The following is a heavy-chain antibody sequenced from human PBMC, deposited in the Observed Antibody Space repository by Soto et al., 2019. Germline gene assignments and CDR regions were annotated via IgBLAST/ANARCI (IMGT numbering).Heavy chain of an antibody. CDR1: GFTFSSYG. J-gene: IGHJ4*02. V-gene: IGHV3-30*18. Sequence: QVQLVESGGGVVQPGKSLRLSCAASGFTFSSYGMHWVRQAPGKGLDWVAVISYDGSNNYYADSVKGRFTISRDNSKNTLYLQMDSLRAADTAVYYCAKETMMGYYYFDFWGQGTLVTVSS. D-gene: IGHD3-22*01. CDR3: AKETMMGYYYFDF. CDR2: ISYDGSNN.